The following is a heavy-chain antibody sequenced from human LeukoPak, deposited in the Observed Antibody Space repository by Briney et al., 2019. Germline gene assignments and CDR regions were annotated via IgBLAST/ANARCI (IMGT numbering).Heavy chain of an antibody. CDR2: IYYSGST. V-gene: IGHV4-59*08. J-gene: IGHJ4*02. Sequence: SETLSLTCTVSGGSISSYYWSRIRQPPGKGLEWIGYIYYSGSTNYNPSLKSRVTISVDTSKNQFSLKLSSVTAADTAVYYCARHLYFEDSSGYYSYSFDYWGQGTLVTVSS. CDR3: ARHLYFEDSSGYYSYSFDY. CDR1: GGSISSYY. D-gene: IGHD3-22*01.